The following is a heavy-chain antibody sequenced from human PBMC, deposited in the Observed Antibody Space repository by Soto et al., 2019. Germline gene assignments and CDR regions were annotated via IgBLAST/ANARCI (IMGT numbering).Heavy chain of an antibody. Sequence: PGGSLRLSCAASGFTFSIYGMHWFRQAPGKGLEWVAVIYYDGSNKYYADSVKGRFTISRDNSKNTLYLQMNSLRAEDTALYYCARAQYSSSWYPFDYWGQGTLVTVSS. CDR1: GFTFSIYG. D-gene: IGHD6-13*01. CDR3: ARAQYSSSWYPFDY. V-gene: IGHV3-33*01. J-gene: IGHJ4*02. CDR2: IYYDGSNK.